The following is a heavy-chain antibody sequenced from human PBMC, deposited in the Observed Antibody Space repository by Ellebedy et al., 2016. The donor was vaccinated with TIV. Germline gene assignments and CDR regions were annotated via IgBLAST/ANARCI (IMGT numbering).Heavy chain of an antibody. J-gene: IGHJ3*02. V-gene: IGHV3-7*01. CDR1: GFTFSGYW. Sequence: GKSLKISCAASGFTFSGYWMSWVRQAPGKGLEWVANIKQDGSEKYYVDSVKGRFTISRDNAKNSLYLQMNSLRAEDTAVYYCARQTVATSVNDAFDIWGLGTVVTVSS. D-gene: IGHD4-17*01. CDR2: IKQDGSEK. CDR3: ARQTVATSVNDAFDI.